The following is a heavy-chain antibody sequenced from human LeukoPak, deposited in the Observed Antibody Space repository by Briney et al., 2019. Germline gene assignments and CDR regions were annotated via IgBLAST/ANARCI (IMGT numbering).Heavy chain of an antibody. V-gene: IGHV3-15*01. CDR1: GFTFSNAW. J-gene: IGHJ4*02. CDR3: TTDEQWLVPPGAY. D-gene: IGHD6-19*01. CDR2: IKSKTDGGTT. Sequence: GGSLRLSCAASGFTFSNAWMSWVRQAPGKGLEWVGRIKSKTDGGTTDYAAPVKGRFTISRDDSKNTLYLQMNSLKTEDTAVYYCTTDEQWLVPPGAYWGQGTLVTVSS.